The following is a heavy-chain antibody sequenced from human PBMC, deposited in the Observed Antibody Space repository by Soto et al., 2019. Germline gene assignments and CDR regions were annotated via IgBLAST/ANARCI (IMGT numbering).Heavy chain of an antibody. CDR3: AHRVLRTVFGLVTTTAIYFDF. Sequence: QITLKESGPPVVNPTETLTLTCTFSGFSLTTSGVAVGWVRQSPGKAPEWLALIYWDDDKRYSTSLNSRLIITKDTSKNQVVLTMANVDPADTATYYCAHRVLRTVFGLVTTTAIYFDFWGPGTPVVVSS. D-gene: IGHD3-3*01. J-gene: IGHJ4*02. V-gene: IGHV2-5*02. CDR2: IYWDDDK. CDR1: GFSLTTSGVA.